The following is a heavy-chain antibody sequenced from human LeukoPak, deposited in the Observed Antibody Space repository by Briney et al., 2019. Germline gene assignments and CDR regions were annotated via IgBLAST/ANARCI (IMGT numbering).Heavy chain of an antibody. Sequence: SQTLSLTCAVYGGSFSDSYWGWIRQPPGEGLGWIGDIDHRRDTNYNPSLKSRVTIAIGTSKNQISLKLRSVTAADTAVYYCARGYSSGADWFDPWGQGTLVTVPS. D-gene: IGHD6-19*01. J-gene: IGHJ5*02. CDR1: GGSFSDSY. V-gene: IGHV4-34*01. CDR3: ARGYSSGADWFDP. CDR2: IDHRRDT.